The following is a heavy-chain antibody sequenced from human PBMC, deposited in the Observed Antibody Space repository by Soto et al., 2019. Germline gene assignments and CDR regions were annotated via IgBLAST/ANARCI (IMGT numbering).Heavy chain of an antibody. D-gene: IGHD2-2*01. CDR1: SASITSSNW. J-gene: IGHJ3*02. V-gene: IGHV4-4*02. CDR2: IYLPGST. Sequence: QVQLQESGPGLVKPSGTLSLTCAVSSASITSSNWWSWVRQPPGKGLEGFGEIYLPGSTTYNPSLQGPVTISVDKSKNHFSLQLSSVTAADTAMYYCAKAPFCTTTNCHYAFDIWGQGTMVTVS. CDR3: AKAPFCTTTNCHYAFDI.